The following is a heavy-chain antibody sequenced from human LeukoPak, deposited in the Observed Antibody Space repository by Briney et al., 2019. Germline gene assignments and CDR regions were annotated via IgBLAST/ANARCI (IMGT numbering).Heavy chain of an antibody. V-gene: IGHV1-18*04. CDR2: ISAYNGNT. D-gene: IGHD5-24*01. CDR1: GYTFTGYY. CDR3: AKSGGRDGYKGLYFDY. Sequence: ASVKVSCKASGYTFTGYYMHWVRQAPGQGLEWMGWISAYNGNTNYAQKLQGRVTMTTDTSTSTAYMELRSLRSDDTAVYYCAKSGGRDGYKGLYFDYWGQGTLVTVSS. J-gene: IGHJ4*02.